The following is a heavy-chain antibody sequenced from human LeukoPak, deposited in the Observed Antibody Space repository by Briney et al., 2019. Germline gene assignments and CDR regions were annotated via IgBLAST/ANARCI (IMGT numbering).Heavy chain of an antibody. CDR1: GGSFSGYY. D-gene: IGHD1-26*01. J-gene: IGHJ4*02. Sequence: SETLSLTCAVYGGSFSGYYWSWIRQPPGKGLEWIGSINYSGSTYYNPSLKSRVTISIDTSKNQFSLRLSSVTAADTAVYYCARVVGGGSYYLDCWGQGTLVTVSS. CDR2: INYSGST. CDR3: ARVVGGGSYYLDC. V-gene: IGHV4-34*01.